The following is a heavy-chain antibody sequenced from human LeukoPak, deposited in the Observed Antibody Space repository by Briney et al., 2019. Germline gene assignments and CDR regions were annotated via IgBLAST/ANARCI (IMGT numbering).Heavy chain of an antibody. CDR3: ARFEDGSAWPWPGLDS. V-gene: IGHV1-18*01. Sequence: ASVKVSCTASGYTFRNFAISWVRQAPGQGLEWMGWISAYNGITNYAQRVQDRISLTTDTSTSTAYMELRSLRTDDTATYFCARFEDGSAWPWPGLDSWGQGTLVTVSS. CDR1: GYTFRNFA. J-gene: IGHJ4*02. CDR2: ISAYNGIT. D-gene: IGHD5-24*01.